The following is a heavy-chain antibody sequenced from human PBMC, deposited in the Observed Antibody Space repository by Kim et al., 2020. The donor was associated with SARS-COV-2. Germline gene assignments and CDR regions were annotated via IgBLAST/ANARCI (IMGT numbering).Heavy chain of an antibody. Sequence: SVKVSCKASGDTFSSYAISWVRQAPGQGLEWMGGIIPIVGTANYAQKFQGRVTITADESTSTAYMELSSLRSEDTAVYYCARVLWYGSGTQLWGQGTLVTVSS. CDR2: IIPIVGTA. V-gene: IGHV1-69*13. J-gene: IGHJ4*02. D-gene: IGHD3-10*01. CDR3: ARVLWYGSGTQL. CDR1: GDTFSSYA.